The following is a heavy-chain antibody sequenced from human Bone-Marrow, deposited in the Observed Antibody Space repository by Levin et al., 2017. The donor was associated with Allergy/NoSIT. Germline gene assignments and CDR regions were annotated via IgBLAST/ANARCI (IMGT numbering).Heavy chain of an antibody. Sequence: PGGSLRLSCTASGFTFTTYAMTWVRQAPGKGLEWVSYISSNGNSIYADSVKGRFTSSRDNAKSSLYLQMNSLRAEDTAMYYCARDSGIAGADDYWGQGTLVTVSS. J-gene: IGHJ4*02. D-gene: IGHD1-26*01. CDR2: ISSNGNSI. CDR1: GFTFTTYA. V-gene: IGHV3-48*01. CDR3: ARDSGIAGADDY.